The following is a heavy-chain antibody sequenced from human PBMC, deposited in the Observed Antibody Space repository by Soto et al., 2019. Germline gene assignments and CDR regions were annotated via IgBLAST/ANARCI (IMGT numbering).Heavy chain of an antibody. CDR2: AYHSGST. D-gene: IGHD2-8*01. Sequence: QLQLQESGPGLVRPSGTLSLTCAVSGGFTSTNNWWSWVRQPPGKGLEWIGDAYHSGSTEYNPSLKRRVSISVDNSKNQISLKLTSAAAADTAVYYCARRPPSSSYGGWGTFDYWGQGTVVTVSS. J-gene: IGHJ4*02. CDR3: ARRPPSSSYGGWGTFDY. CDR1: GGFTSTNNW. V-gene: IGHV4-4*02.